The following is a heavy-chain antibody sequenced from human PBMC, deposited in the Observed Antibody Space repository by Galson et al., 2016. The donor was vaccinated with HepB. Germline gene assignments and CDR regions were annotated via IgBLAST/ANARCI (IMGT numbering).Heavy chain of an antibody. Sequence: SLRLSCATSGFTFSDYYMSWIRQAPGTGLEWVSYITSSGGYTHYADSVKGRFTISRDNAKIYIYLQMDSLRAEDTAMYYCARDRVNYWGQGTLVTVSS. J-gene: IGHJ4*02. V-gene: IGHV3-11*06. CDR2: ITSSGGYT. CDR3: ARDRVNY. CDR1: GFTFSDYY.